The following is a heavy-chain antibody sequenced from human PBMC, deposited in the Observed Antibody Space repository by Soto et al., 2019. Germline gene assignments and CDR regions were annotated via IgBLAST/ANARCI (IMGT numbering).Heavy chain of an antibody. D-gene: IGHD6-6*01. CDR1: GFTFSSYS. V-gene: IGHV3-48*02. CDR3: ARPEYSSSSYGMDV. Sequence: EVQLVESGGGLVQPGGSLRLSCAASGFTFSSYSMNWVRQAPGKGLEWVSYISSSSSTIYYADSVKGRFTISRDNAKNSLYLQMNSLRDEDTAVYYRARPEYSSSSYGMDVWGQGTTVTVSS. CDR2: ISSSSSTI. J-gene: IGHJ6*01.